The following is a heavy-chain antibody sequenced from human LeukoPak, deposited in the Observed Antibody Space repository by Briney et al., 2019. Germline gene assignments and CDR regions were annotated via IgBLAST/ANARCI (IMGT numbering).Heavy chain of an antibody. CDR2: IIPILGIA. CDR1: GGTFSSYA. D-gene: IGHD6-13*01. Sequence: SVKVSCKASGGTFSSYAISWVRQAPGQGLEWMGRIIPILGIANYAQKFQGRVTITRDTSARTAYMELSSLRSEDTALYYCARDQIGVAAAAYWGQGTLVTVSS. CDR3: ARDQIGVAAAAY. V-gene: IGHV1-69*04. J-gene: IGHJ4*02.